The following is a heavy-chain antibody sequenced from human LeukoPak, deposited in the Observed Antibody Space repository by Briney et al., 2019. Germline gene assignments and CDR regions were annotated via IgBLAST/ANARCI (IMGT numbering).Heavy chain of an antibody. CDR3: ATEVFYGSIAVAQEQVY. D-gene: IGHD6-19*01. CDR2: FDPEDGET. J-gene: IGHJ4*02. CDR1: GYTLTELS. V-gene: IGHV1-24*01. Sequence: ASVKVSCKVSGYTLTELSMHWVRQAPGKGLEWMGGFDPEDGETIYAQKFQGRVTMTEDTSTDTAYMELSSLRSEDTAVYYCATEVFYGSIAVAQEQVYWGQGTLVTVSS.